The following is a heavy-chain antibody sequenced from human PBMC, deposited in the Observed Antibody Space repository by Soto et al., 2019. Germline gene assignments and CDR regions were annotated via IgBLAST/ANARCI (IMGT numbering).Heavy chain of an antibody. J-gene: IGHJ5*02. CDR1: GFTFSSYC. CDR2: IWYDGSNK. D-gene: IGHD3-16*01. Sequence: GVSLRLSFAASGFTFSSYCMHWVRQAPGKGLEWVAVIWYDGSNKYYADSVKGRFTISRDNSKDTLYLQMNSLRAEDTAVYYWARGYAHMSGFDAWGQGTLVSVSS. CDR3: ARGYAHMSGFDA. V-gene: IGHV3-33*01.